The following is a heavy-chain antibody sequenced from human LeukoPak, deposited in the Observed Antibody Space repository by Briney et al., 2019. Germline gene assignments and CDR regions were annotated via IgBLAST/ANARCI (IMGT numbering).Heavy chain of an antibody. D-gene: IGHD6-19*01. Sequence: GGSLRLSCAASGFTFSRYGMSWVRQAPGKGLEWVSGISGSGDNTHYADSVKGRFTISRDNSKNTLYLQMNSLRAEDTAVYYCAKVGIEQWLSQGQFFDYWGQGTLVTVSS. CDR1: GFTFSRYG. CDR2: ISGSGDNT. CDR3: AKVGIEQWLSQGQFFDY. V-gene: IGHV3-23*01. J-gene: IGHJ4*02.